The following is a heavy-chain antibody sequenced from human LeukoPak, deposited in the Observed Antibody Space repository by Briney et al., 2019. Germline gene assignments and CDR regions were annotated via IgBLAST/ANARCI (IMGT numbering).Heavy chain of an antibody. CDR2: INPNNGGT. D-gene: IGHD2-2*01. J-gene: IGHJ4*02. CDR3: ATYENCTITSCFHY. Sequence: ASVKVSCKASGYTFTGYYMHWVRQAPGQGLEWMGRINPNNGGTNYAQRFQGRVTMTRDTSISTVYMELSRLRSDDTAVFYCATYENCTITSCFHYWGQGILVTVSS. CDR1: GYTFTGYY. V-gene: IGHV1-2*06.